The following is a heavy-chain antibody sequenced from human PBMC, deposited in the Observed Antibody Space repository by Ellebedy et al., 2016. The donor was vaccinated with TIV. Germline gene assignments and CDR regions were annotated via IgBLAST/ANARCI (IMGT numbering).Heavy chain of an antibody. D-gene: IGHD4-23*01. CDR2: ISSTGYYI. CDR1: GFTFTSYS. V-gene: IGHV3-21*01. CDR3: ARDPVGVGPAFDV. J-gene: IGHJ3*01. Sequence: PGGSLRLSCAASGFTFTSYSMNWVRQAPGKGLEWVSSISSTGYYIYYADSVKGRFTISRDDAMSSLFLQMNSLSAEDTAVYYCARDPVGVGPAFDVWGQGTMVTVSS.